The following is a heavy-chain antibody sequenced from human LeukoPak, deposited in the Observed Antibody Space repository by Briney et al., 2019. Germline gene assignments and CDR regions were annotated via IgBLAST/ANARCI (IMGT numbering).Heavy chain of an antibody. CDR1: GFTFRSYE. J-gene: IGHJ4*02. CDR2: ISSSSSTI. CDR3: ARYVDTTMLT. Sequence: GGSLRLSCAASGFTFRSYEMNWVRQAPGKGLEWVSYISSSSSTIYYADSVKGRFTISRDNAKNSLYLQMNSLRDEDTAVYYCARYVDTTMLTWGQGTLVTVSS. D-gene: IGHD5-18*01. V-gene: IGHV3-48*03.